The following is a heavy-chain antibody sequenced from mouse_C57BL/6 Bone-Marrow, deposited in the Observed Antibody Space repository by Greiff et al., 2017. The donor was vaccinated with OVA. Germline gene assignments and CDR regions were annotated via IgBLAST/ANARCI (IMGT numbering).Heavy chain of an antibody. Sequence: VQLVESGPGLVAPSQCLSITCTASGFSLTSYAISWVRQPPGKGLEWLGVIWTGGGTNYNSAPKSRLSICKDNSKSQVFLKMNSLQTDDTARYYCASPYDYDGLAYWGQGTLVTVSA. CDR2: IWTGGGT. D-gene: IGHD2-4*01. J-gene: IGHJ3*01. CDR1: GFSLTSYA. V-gene: IGHV2-9-1*01. CDR3: ASPYDYDGLAY.